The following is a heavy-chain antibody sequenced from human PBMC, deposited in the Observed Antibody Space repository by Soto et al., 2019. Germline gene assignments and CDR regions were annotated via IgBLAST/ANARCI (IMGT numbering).Heavy chain of an antibody. D-gene: IGHD2-21*01. CDR2: FIPIFGTA. J-gene: IGHJ6*02. CDR3: ARNGPVLCYCGMDV. Sequence: QVQLVQSGAEVKKPGSSVKVSCKASGGTFSSYAISWVRQAPGQGHEWVGGFIPIFGTANYAQKFQGRVTITADESTGTAYMELSSLRSEDTAVYYCARNGPVLCYCGMDVWGQGTTVTVSS. V-gene: IGHV1-69*01. CDR1: GGTFSSYA.